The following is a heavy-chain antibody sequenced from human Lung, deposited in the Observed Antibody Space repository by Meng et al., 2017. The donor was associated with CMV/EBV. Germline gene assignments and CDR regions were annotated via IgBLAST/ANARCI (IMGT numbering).Heavy chain of an antibody. J-gene: IGHJ6*02. CDR1: GGSVSSGSYY. Sequence: LXCTVSGGSVSSGSYYWSWIRQPPGKGLEWIGYIYYSGSTNYNPSLKSRVTISVDTSKNQFSLKLSSVTAADTAVYYCARNSPAAPHYYYYGMDVXGQGTTVTVSS. CDR3: ARNSPAAPHYYYYGMDV. V-gene: IGHV4-61*01. D-gene: IGHD2-2*01. CDR2: IYYSGST.